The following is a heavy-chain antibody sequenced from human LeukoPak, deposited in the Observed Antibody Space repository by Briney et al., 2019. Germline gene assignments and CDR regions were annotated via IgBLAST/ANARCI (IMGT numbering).Heavy chain of an antibody. D-gene: IGHD1-26*01. CDR2: IAHDVSNI. V-gene: IGHV3-30-3*01. J-gene: IGHJ4*02. CDR3: ARDPFVGIPDYFDS. Sequence: GGSLRLSCAASGFTFSSYWMSWVRQAPGKGLQWVAVIAHDVSNIYYADSVRGRFTISRDNSKNMLFLQMNSLTSEDTAVYYCARDPFVGIPDYFDSWGQGTLVAVSS. CDR1: GFTFSSYW.